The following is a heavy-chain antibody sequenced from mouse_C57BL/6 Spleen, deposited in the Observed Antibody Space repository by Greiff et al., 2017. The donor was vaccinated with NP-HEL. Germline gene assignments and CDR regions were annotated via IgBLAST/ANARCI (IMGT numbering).Heavy chain of an antibody. V-gene: IGHV1-52*01. J-gene: IGHJ2*01. Sequence: QVQLQQPGAELVRPGSSVKLSCKASGYTFTSYWMHWVKQRPIQGLEWIGNIDPSDSETHYNQKFKDKATLTVDKSSSTAYMQLSSLTSEDSAVYYCARKDYGSSYFDYWGKGTTLTVSS. D-gene: IGHD1-1*01. CDR3: ARKDYGSSYFDY. CDR1: GYTFTSYW. CDR2: IDPSDSET.